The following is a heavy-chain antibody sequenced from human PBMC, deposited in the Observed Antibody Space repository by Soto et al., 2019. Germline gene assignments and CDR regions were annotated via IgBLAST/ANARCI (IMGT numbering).Heavy chain of an antibody. D-gene: IGHD5-12*01. CDR1: GFTLSRYS. CDR3: ARGGVATIFGDS. CDR2: IDSTSATI. J-gene: IGHJ4*02. V-gene: IGHV3-48*02. Sequence: EVQLVESGGGLVQPGGSLRVSCAASGFTLSRYSMNWVLQAPGKGLEWLSYIDSTSATIYYADSVKGRFIISRDNAKNSLYLQMNSLREEDTAVYYCARGGVATIFGDSWGQGTLVTVSS.